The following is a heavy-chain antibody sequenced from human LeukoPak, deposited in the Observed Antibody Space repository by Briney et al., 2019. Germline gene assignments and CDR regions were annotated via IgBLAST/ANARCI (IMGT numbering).Heavy chain of an antibody. V-gene: IGHV3-30*18. D-gene: IGHD2-2*01. CDR3: AKLAGSSQLNWFDP. CDR2: ISYDGSNK. CDR1: GFTFSSYG. Sequence: PGGSLRLSCAASGFTFSSYGMHWVRQAPGKGLEWVAVISYDGSNKYYADSVKGRFTISRDNSKNTLYLQMNSLRAEDTAVYYCAKLAGSSQLNWFDPWGQGTTVTVSS. J-gene: IGHJ5*01.